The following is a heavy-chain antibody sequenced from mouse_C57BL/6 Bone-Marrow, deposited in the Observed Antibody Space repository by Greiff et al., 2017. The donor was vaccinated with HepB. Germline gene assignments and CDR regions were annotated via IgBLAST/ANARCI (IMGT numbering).Heavy chain of an antibody. CDR2: LNPGSGGT. CDR3: ARSADYYYGSSYGYFDV. Sequence: QVQLQQSGAELVRPGTSVKVSCKASGYAFTNYLIEWVKQRPGQGLEWIGVLNPGSGGTNYNEKFKGKATLTAYKSSSTASMQLSSLTSEDSAVYFCARSADYYYGSSYGYFDVWGTGTTVTVSS. V-gene: IGHV1-54*01. CDR1: GYAFTNYL. D-gene: IGHD1-1*01. J-gene: IGHJ1*03.